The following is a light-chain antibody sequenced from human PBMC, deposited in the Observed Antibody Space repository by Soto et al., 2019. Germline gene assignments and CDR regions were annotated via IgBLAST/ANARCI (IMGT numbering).Light chain of an antibody. J-gene: IGKJ4*01. CDR3: EYYGSSIT. CDR1: QSVSSLY. CDR2: GTS. V-gene: IGKV3-20*01. Sequence: SPGERATLSCRASQSVSSLYLAWYQQKPGQAPRLLIHGTSNRATGIPDRFSGSGSGTDFTLTFSRLEPEDFAVYYCEYYGSSITFGGGTKVDIK.